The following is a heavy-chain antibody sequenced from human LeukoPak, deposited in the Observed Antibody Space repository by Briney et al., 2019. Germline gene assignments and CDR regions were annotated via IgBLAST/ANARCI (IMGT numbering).Heavy chain of an antibody. D-gene: IGHD2-21*02. CDR1: GFTFTTYW. V-gene: IGHV3-7*01. CDR2: IKQDGTEK. Sequence: GGSLRLSCAASGFTFTTYWMSWVRQAPGKGLEWVANIKQDGTEKYYVDSVKGRFTISRDNAKNSLYLQMNSLRAEDTAVYYCARDTDQYCGRDCYVDYWGQGTLVTVSS. J-gene: IGHJ4*02. CDR3: ARDTDQYCGRDCYVDY.